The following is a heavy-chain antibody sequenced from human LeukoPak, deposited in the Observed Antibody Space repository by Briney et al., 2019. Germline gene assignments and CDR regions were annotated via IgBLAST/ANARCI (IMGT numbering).Heavy chain of an antibody. J-gene: IGHJ4*02. V-gene: IGHV4-61*02. CDR3: ASSSVAGTGDGY. Sequence: SETLSLTCTVSGGSISSGSYYWSWIRQPAGKGLEWIGRIYTSGSTNYNPSLKSRVTISVDTSKNQFSLKLSSVTAADTAVYYCASSSVAGTGDGYWGQGTLVTVSS. CDR1: GGSISSGSYY. CDR2: IYTSGST. D-gene: IGHD6-19*01.